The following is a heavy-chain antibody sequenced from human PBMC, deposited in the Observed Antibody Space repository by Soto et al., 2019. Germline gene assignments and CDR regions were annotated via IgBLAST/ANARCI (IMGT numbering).Heavy chain of an antibody. J-gene: IGHJ6*02. CDR1: GGAFTNYS. V-gene: IGHV1-69*08. D-gene: IGHD1-20*01. CDR2: IIPLHNTS. CDR3: AIWSNWNPLYYRGMDV. Sequence: SVKVSCKVSGGAFTNYSLNWVRHAPGRGLEWLGGIIPLHNTSNYSLKLLGRGSVTADISSNTVYMHLSGLTSDDTATYYCAIWSNWNPLYYRGMDVWGQGTTVTVSS.